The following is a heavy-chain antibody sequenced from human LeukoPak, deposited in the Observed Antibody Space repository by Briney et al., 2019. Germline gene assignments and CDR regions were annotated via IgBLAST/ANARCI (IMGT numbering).Heavy chain of an antibody. CDR1: GYTFTDYY. CDR2: INPNSGGT. CDR3: ARASYYYDSSGYTGYYFDY. D-gene: IGHD3-22*01. Sequence: EASVKVSCKASGYTFTDYYMHWVRQAPGQGLEWMGWINPNSGGTNYAQKFQGRVTMTRDTSISTAYMELSRLRSDDTAVYYCARASYYYDSSGYTGYYFDYWGQGTLVTVSS. V-gene: IGHV1-2*02. J-gene: IGHJ4*02.